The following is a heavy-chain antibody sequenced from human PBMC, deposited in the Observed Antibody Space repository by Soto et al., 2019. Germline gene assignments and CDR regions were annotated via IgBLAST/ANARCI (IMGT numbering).Heavy chain of an antibody. Sequence: GGSLRLSCAASGFTFRSYPMNWVRPAPGKGLEWVSSINEDSTYIYYADSLRGRITISRDNAKDSLFLQMNSLRPDDTAVYYCVRDLGRYFRSGYMDLWGDGATVTVSS. CDR1: GFTFRSYP. CDR2: INEDSTYI. J-gene: IGHJ6*03. D-gene: IGHD3-9*01. CDR3: VRDLGRYFRSGYMDL. V-gene: IGHV3-21*01.